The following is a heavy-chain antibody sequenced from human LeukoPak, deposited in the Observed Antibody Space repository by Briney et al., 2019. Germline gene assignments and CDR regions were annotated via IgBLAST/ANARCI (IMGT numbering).Heavy chain of an antibody. D-gene: IGHD1-26*01. CDR1: GYTFTSYG. J-gene: IGHJ4*02. Sequence: GGSVRLSCAASGYTFTSYGITWVRQATGQGLEWMGWISAYSGNTRSAQNLQGRVTMTTDTSTSTAYMELRSLRSEDTAMYYCAREARYGGSYYEDYWGQGTLVIVSS. CDR3: AREARYGGSYYEDY. CDR2: ISAYSGNT. V-gene: IGHV1-18*01.